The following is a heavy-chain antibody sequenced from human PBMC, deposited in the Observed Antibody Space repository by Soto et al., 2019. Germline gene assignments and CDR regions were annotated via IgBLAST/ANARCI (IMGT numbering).Heavy chain of an antibody. D-gene: IGHD5-18*01. CDR2: ISYDGGLQ. V-gene: IGHV3-30*03. J-gene: IGHJ4*02. CDR3: VSDRGYGHASVPYS. CDR1: GFTFTSYG. Sequence: QAPLVESGGGVVQPGRSLRLSCAASGFTFTSYGMHWVRQAPGTRLEWVAVISYDGGLQHYADSVKGRFTISRDNSKNMVLLQMNSLIAEDTAVYYCVSDRGYGHASVPYSWGQGTLVSVSS.